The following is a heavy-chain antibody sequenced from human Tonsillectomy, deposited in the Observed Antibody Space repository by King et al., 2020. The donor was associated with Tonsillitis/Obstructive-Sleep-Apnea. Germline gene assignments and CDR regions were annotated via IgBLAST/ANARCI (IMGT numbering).Heavy chain of an antibody. CDR3: AGNVRFCSGGSCFMTGFDY. V-gene: IGHV4-39*01. Sequence: LQLQESGPGLVKPSETLSLTCTVSGGSISSSSYYWGWIRQPPGKGLEWIGSIYYSGSTYYNPSLKSRVTISVDTSKNQFSLKLSSVTAADTAVYYCAGNVRFCSGGSCFMTGFDYWGQGTLVTVSS. D-gene: IGHD2-15*01. CDR2: IYYSGST. J-gene: IGHJ4*02. CDR1: GGSISSSSYY.